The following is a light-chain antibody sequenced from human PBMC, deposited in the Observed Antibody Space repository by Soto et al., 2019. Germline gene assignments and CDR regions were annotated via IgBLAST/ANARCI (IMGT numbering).Light chain of an antibody. J-gene: IGKJ4*01. CDR1: QSVSTY. CDR3: QQRINWPLT. CDR2: DTS. V-gene: IGKV3-11*01. Sequence: EVVLTQSPATLSLSPGERATLSCSASQSVSTYLAWYQQKPGQAPRLLIYDTSNRATGIPARFSGSGSGTDFTLTISSREPEDFAVYYCQQRINWPLTFGGGTKVEI.